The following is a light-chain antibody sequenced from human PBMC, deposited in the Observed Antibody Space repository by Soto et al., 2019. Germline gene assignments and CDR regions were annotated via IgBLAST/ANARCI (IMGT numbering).Light chain of an antibody. CDR1: NIGSKS. CDR2: ADS. J-gene: IGLJ2*01. Sequence: SYELTQPPSVSVAPGQTATVTRGADNIGSKSVHWYQKKAGQAPLLVVFADSDRPPGIPARFSAFNSGNTATLTISMVEDGDEADYYCHVWDISAEQVVFGGGTKLTVL. V-gene: IGLV3-21*02. CDR3: HVWDISAEQVV.